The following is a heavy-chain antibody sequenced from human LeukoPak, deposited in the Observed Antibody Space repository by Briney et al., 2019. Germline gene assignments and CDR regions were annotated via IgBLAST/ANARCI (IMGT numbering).Heavy chain of an antibody. Sequence: QPGGSLRLSCAASGFTFNMHAMHWVRQAPGKGLEWVAVISNDGSDEYYADSVRGRFPVSRDNFKNTVFLQMNSLRPEDTAVYYCAKARRCTTATCASAAFDAWGQGTMVTVSS. CDR2: ISNDGSDE. V-gene: IGHV3-30-3*01. CDR1: GFTFNMHA. CDR3: AKARRCTTATCASAAFDA. D-gene: IGHD2/OR15-2a*01. J-gene: IGHJ3*01.